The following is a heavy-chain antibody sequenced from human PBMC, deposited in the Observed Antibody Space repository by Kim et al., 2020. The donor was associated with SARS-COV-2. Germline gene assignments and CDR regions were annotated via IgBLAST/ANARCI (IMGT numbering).Heavy chain of an antibody. CDR3: ATDSGTGASYDY. CDR1: GYTLTDLS. V-gene: IGHV1-24*01. Sequence: ASVKVSCQVSGYTLTDLSMLWVRQSPGKGLEWMGGFDPEDGETIYAQKYQGRVTMTEDTSTDTAYMELSSLRSEDTAMYYCATDSGTGASYDYWGQGTLVTVSS. J-gene: IGHJ4*02. CDR2: FDPEDGET. D-gene: IGHD3-10*01.